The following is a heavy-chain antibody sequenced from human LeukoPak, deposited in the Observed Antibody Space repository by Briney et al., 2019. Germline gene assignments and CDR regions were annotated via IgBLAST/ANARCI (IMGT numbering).Heavy chain of an antibody. CDR1: GGTFSSYA. CDR3: ARGSVAVAGNWFGP. V-gene: IGHV1-69*05. D-gene: IGHD6-19*01. CDR2: IIPIFGTA. Sequence: GSSVKVSCKASGGTFSSYAISWVRQAPGQGLEWMGGIIPIFGTANYAQKFQGRVTITTHESTSTAYMELSSLRSEDTAVYYCARGSVAVAGNWFGPWGQGTLVTVSS. J-gene: IGHJ5*02.